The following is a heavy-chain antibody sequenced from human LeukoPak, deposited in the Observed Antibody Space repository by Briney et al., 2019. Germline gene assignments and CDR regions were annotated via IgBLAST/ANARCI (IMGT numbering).Heavy chain of an antibody. CDR3: ARASFGDPGYMDV. Sequence: SETLSLTCTVSGGSINSYYWSWIRQPPGKGLEWIGYIYYSGSTKYNPSLESRVTISVDTSKSQFSLKLSSVTAADTAVYYCARASFGDPGYMDVWGKGTTVTISS. J-gene: IGHJ6*03. D-gene: IGHD2/OR15-2a*01. V-gene: IGHV4-59*01. CDR2: IYYSGST. CDR1: GGSINSYY.